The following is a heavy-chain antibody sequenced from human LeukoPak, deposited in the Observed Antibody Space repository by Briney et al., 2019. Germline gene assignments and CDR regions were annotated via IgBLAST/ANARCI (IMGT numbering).Heavy chain of an antibody. Sequence: GGSLRLSCAASGFTFSSYSMNWVRQAPGKGLEWVSSISSNSNSIYYADSVKGRFTISRDNAKNSLYLQMNSLRAEDTAVYYCARVGYYDFWSGIYYFDYWGQGTLVTVSP. CDR3: ARVGYYDFWSGIYYFDY. V-gene: IGHV3-21*01. D-gene: IGHD3-3*01. CDR1: GFTFSSYS. J-gene: IGHJ4*02. CDR2: ISSNSNSI.